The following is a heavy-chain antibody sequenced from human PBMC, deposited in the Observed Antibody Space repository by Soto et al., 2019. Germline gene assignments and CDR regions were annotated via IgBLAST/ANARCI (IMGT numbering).Heavy chain of an antibody. D-gene: IGHD1-1*01. V-gene: IGHV3-23*01. Sequence: SGGSLRLSCVASGFTFSTVAMTWVRQAPGKGLEGVSSISDNGGNTDYADSVRGRFTLSRDNSKNTLYLQMNHLKAEDTAVYYCANLYWNPRYFDCWGQGARVTVSS. J-gene: IGHJ4*02. CDR2: ISDNGGNT. CDR1: GFTFSTVA. CDR3: ANLYWNPRYFDC.